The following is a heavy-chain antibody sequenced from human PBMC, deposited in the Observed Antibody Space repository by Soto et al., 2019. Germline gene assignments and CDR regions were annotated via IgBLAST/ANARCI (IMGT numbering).Heavy chain of an antibody. J-gene: IGHJ6*02. D-gene: IGHD4-17*01. CDR2: INPSGGST. CDR3: ARDISTVTGPGYYYGMDV. Sequence: ASVNLSCKPSGYTITGYYIHWVRQAPGQGLEWMGIINPSGGSTSYAQKFQGRVTMTRDASTSTVYMELSRLRSDDTAVYYCARDISTVTGPGYYYGMDVWGQGTTVTVSS. CDR1: GYTITGYY. V-gene: IGHV1-46*01.